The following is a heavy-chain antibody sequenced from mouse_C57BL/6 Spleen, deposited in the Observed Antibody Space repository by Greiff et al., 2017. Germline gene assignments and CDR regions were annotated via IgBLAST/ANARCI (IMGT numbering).Heavy chain of an antibody. CDR3: ARYPYYGSSEWYFDV. D-gene: IGHD1-1*01. V-gene: IGHV1-59*01. CDR2: IDPSDSYT. J-gene: IGHJ1*03. CDR1: GYTFTSYW. Sequence: QVQLQQPGAELVRPGTSVKLSCKASGYTFTSYWMHWVKQRPGQGLEWIGVIDPSDSYTNYNQKFKGKATLTVDTSSSTAYMQLSSLTSEDSAVYYCARYPYYGSSEWYFDVWGTGTTVTVSS.